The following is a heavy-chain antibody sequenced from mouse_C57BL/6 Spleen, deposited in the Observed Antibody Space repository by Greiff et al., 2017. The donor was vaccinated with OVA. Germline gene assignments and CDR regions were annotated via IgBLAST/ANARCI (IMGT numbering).Heavy chain of an antibody. J-gene: IGHJ4*01. D-gene: IGHD2-1*01. V-gene: IGHV1-85*01. CDR3: ARSLYGNFYAMDY. CDR1: GYTFTSYD. CDR2: IYPRDGST. Sequence: QVQLQQSGPELVKPGASVKLSCKASGYTFTSYDINWVKQRPGQGLEWIGWIYPRDGSTKYNEKFKGKATLTVDTSSRTAYMELHSLTSEDSAVYVCARSLYGNFYAMDYWGQGTSVTVSS.